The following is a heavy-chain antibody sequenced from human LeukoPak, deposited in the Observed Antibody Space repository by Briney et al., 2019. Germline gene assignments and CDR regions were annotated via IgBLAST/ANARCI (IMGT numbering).Heavy chain of an antibody. CDR1: GGTFSSYA. J-gene: IGHJ4*02. CDR3: ARLMTNWNDVDY. Sequence: GASVKVSCKASGGTFSSYAISWVRQAPGQGLEWMGGINPIFGTANYAQKFQGRVTITADESTSTAYMELSSLRSEDTAVYYCARLMTNWNDVDYWGQGTLVTVSS. CDR2: INPIFGTA. D-gene: IGHD1-1*01. V-gene: IGHV1-69*13.